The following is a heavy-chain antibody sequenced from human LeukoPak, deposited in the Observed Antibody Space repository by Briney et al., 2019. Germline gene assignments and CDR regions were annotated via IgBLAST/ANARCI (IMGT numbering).Heavy chain of an antibody. D-gene: IGHD5-12*01. CDR1: GYTFTGYY. CDR2: INPYSGAT. Sequence: ASVKVSCKASGYTFTGYYMHWVRQAPGQGLEWMGWINPYSGATNYAQKFQGRVTMTRDTSTSTAYMDLSSLESDDTAVYYCAIAHIGDDLLIDYCGQGTLVTVSS. V-gene: IGHV1-2*02. CDR3: AIAHIGDDLLIDY. J-gene: IGHJ4*02.